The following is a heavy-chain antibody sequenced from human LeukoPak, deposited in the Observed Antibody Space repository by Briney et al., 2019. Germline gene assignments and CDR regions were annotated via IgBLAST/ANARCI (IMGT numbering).Heavy chain of an antibody. D-gene: IGHD2-2*01. Sequence: GGSLRLSCAASGFTFSSYWMSWVRQAPGKGLEWVANIKQDGSEKYYVDSVKGRFTISRDNTKNSLYLQMNSLRAEDTAVYYCAKLGRGIVVVPAAILPSDYWGQGTLVTVSS. CDR2: IKQDGSEK. J-gene: IGHJ4*02. CDR1: GFTFSSYW. V-gene: IGHV3-7*01. CDR3: AKLGRGIVVVPAAILPSDY.